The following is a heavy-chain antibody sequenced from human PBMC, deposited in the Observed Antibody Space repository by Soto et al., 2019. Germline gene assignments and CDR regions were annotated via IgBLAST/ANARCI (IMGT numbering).Heavy chain of an antibody. CDR2: IWYDGSTK. CDR1: GFTFSSYG. CDR3: ARAPRYGDPTFVY. V-gene: IGHV3-33*01. J-gene: IGHJ4*02. D-gene: IGHD4-17*01. Sequence: QVQLVESGGGVVQPGRSLRLSCAASGFTFSSYGMHWVRQAPGNGLEWVAVIWYDGSTKYYADSVKGRFTISRDNYKNTLYVQINSLRAEDTAVYYCARAPRYGDPTFVYCGKGTLVTVSS.